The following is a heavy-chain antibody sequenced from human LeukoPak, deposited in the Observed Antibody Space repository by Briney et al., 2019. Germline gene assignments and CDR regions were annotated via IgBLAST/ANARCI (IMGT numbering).Heavy chain of an antibody. Sequence: PGGSLRLSCAASGFTFRSYDMTWVRLPPGKGLEWVSGISDSGDYTYYADSVRGRFTISRDNSKNTLHLQMNSLRAEDTAVYYCAKARSGWVVAASDYWGQGTLVTVSS. CDR3: AKARSGWVVAASDY. J-gene: IGHJ4*02. CDR2: ISDSGDYT. D-gene: IGHD2-15*01. V-gene: IGHV3-23*01. CDR1: GFTFRSYD.